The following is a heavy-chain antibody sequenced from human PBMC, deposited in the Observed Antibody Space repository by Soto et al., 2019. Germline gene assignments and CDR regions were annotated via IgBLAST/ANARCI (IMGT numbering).Heavy chain of an antibody. Sequence: GGSLRLSCAASGFTFSNAWMNWVRQAPGKGLEWVGRIKSKTDGGTTDYAAPVKGRFTISRDDSKNTLYLQMNSLKTEDTAVYYCTTHTIDILTGYTDYWGQGTLVTVSS. CDR3: TTHTIDILTGYTDY. D-gene: IGHD3-9*01. CDR2: IKSKTDGGTT. CDR1: GFTFSNAW. V-gene: IGHV3-15*07. J-gene: IGHJ4*02.